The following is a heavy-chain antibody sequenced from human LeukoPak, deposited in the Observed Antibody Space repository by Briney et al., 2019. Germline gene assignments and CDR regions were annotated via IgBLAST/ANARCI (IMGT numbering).Heavy chain of an antibody. Sequence: SETLSLTCTVSGGSFSSGSYYWSWIRQPPGKGLEWSGYIYYSGSTNYNPSLKSRVTISVDTSKNQFSLKLSSVTAADTAVYYCASGHCSSTSCSYFDYWGQGTLVTVSS. V-gene: IGHV4-61*01. D-gene: IGHD2-2*03. CDR3: ASGHCSSTSCSYFDY. CDR2: IYYSGST. CDR1: GGSFSSGSYY. J-gene: IGHJ4*02.